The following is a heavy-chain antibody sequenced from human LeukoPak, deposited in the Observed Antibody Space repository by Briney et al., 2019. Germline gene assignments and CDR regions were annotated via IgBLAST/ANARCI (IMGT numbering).Heavy chain of an antibody. J-gene: IGHJ4*02. CDR1: GFTFSSYS. Sequence: GSLRLSCAASGFTFSSYSMNWVRQAPGKGLEWVSYISSSSSTIYYADSVKGRFTISRDNAKNSLYLQMNSLRAEDTAVYYCAGRGGSYYDRRGIYFDYWGQGTLVTVSS. CDR3: AGRGGSYYDRRGIYFDY. V-gene: IGHV3-48*01. D-gene: IGHD3-22*01. CDR2: ISSSSSTI.